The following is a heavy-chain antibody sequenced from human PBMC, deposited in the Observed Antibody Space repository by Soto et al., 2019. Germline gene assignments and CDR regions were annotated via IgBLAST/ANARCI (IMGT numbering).Heavy chain of an antibody. CDR3: ARIDGAGKVDY. D-gene: IGHD6-13*01. Sequence: QVQLVQSGAEVKKPGASVKVSCKASGYTFTSYYMHWVRQAPGQGLEWMGIIKPSGGSTSYAQKFQGRVTMTRDTSTSTVYMELSSLRSEDTAVYYCARIDGAGKVDYWGQGTLVTVSS. CDR1: GYTFTSYY. J-gene: IGHJ4*02. V-gene: IGHV1-46*01. CDR2: IKPSGGST.